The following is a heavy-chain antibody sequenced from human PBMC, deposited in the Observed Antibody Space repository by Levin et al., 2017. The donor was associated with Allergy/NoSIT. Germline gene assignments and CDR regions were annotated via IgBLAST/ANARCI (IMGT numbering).Heavy chain of an antibody. CDR3: EKGQPKEGRGVDL. V-gene: IGHV3-23*01. CDR1: GFTFSTYA. J-gene: IGHJ5*02. Sequence: GGSLRLSCAASGFTFSTYAMSWVRQAPGKGLEWVSVISASGAKTYYADSVKGRFTISRDNSKNTLYLQMNSLRAEDTAVYYCEKGQPKEGRGVDLWGQGTLVTVSS. CDR2: ISASGAKT. D-gene: IGHD3-10*01.